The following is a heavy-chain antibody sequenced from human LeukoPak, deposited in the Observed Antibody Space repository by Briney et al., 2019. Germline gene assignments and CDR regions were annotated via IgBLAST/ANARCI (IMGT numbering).Heavy chain of an antibody. Sequence: GGSLRLSCAASGFTFSSYWMHWVRQAPGKGLVWVAHIHSDEISTAYADSVKGRFTISRDNAKNTLYLQMNSLRAEDTAVYYCARDGRMGLDYWGQGTLVTVSS. J-gene: IGHJ4*02. CDR1: GFTFSSYW. V-gene: IGHV3-74*01. CDR2: IHSDEIST. D-gene: IGHD1-26*01. CDR3: ARDGRMGLDY.